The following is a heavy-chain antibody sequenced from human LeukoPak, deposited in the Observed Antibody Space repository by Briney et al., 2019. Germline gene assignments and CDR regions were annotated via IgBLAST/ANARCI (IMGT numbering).Heavy chain of an antibody. CDR2: ISYDGSKT. CDR3: ARTMYITGSSDFDY. D-gene: IGHD1-26*01. V-gene: IGHV3-30*19. CDR1: GFTFSSYG. Sequence: GRSLRLSCAASGFTFSSYGMHWVRQAPGKGLEWVAVISYDGSKTYYADSVKGRFTISRDNSKNTLYLQMNSLRAEDTALYYCARTMYITGSSDFDYWGQGTLVTVSS. J-gene: IGHJ4*02.